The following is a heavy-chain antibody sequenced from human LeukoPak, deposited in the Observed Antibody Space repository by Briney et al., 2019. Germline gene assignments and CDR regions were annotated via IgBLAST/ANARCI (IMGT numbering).Heavy chain of an antibody. V-gene: IGHV3-7*01. CDR1: GFTFSNYA. CDR2: INQEGSEK. D-gene: IGHD1-26*01. CDR3: ARVDSSGSYPAHIDY. J-gene: IGHJ4*02. Sequence: PGGSLRLSCAASGFTFSNYAMGWVRQAPGKGLEWVANINQEGSEKYYVDSVKGRFTISRENAKNSLYLQMNSLRAEDTAVYYCARVDSSGSYPAHIDYWGQGALGSVSS.